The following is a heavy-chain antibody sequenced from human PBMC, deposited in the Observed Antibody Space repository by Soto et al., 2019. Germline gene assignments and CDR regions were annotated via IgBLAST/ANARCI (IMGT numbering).Heavy chain of an antibody. V-gene: IGHV3-66*01. J-gene: IGHJ3*02. CDR2: IYSGGST. CDR3: ARWVVAGNDAFDI. D-gene: IGHD6-19*01. CDR1: GFTVSSNY. Sequence: EVQLVESGGGLVQPGGSLRLSCAASGFTVSSNYMSWVRQAPGKGLEWVSVIYSGGSTYYVDSVKGRFNISRDHSKNTLYLQVNSLRAEDTAVYYCARWVVAGNDAFDIWGQGTMVIVS.